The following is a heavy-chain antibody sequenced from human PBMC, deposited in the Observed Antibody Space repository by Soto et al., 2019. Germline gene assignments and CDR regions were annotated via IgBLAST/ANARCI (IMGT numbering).Heavy chain of an antibody. Sequence: LSLTCSVSGGSISSYYWTWIRQPAGKGLEWIGRIHTSGSTNYNPSLKSRVTMSVDTSKKQFSLKVSSVTAADTAVYYCARANDITPSEWGQGTLVTVS. J-gene: IGHJ4*02. CDR3: ARANDITPSE. CDR2: IHTSGST. CDR1: GGSISSYY. V-gene: IGHV4-4*07.